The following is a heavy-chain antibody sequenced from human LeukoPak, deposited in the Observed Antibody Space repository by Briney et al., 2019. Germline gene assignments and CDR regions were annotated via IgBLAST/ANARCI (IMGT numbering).Heavy chain of an antibody. CDR1: GFTFSSYA. D-gene: IGHD3-22*01. CDR3: AKGVGYYYDSSGYHDAFDI. CDR2: ISGSGGST. Sequence: PGGSLRLSCAASGFTFSSYAMSWVRQAPGKGLERVSAISGSGGSTYYADSVKGRFTISRDNSKNTLYLQMNSLRAEDTAVYYCAKGVGYYYDSSGYHDAFDIWGQGTMVTVSS. V-gene: IGHV3-23*01. J-gene: IGHJ3*02.